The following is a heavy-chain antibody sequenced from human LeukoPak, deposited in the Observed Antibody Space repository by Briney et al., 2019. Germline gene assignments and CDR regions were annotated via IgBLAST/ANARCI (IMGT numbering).Heavy chain of an antibody. D-gene: IGHD3-10*01. V-gene: IGHV3-53*01. CDR3: ARDRDGSGSYYR. J-gene: IGHJ4*02. CDR2: IYSGGST. Sequence: GGSLRLSCAASGFTVSSNYMSWVRQAPGKGLEWVSVIYSGGSTYYADSVKGRFTISRDNSKNTLYLQMNGLRAEDTAVYYCARDRDGSGSYYRWGQGTLVTVSS. CDR1: GFTVSSNY.